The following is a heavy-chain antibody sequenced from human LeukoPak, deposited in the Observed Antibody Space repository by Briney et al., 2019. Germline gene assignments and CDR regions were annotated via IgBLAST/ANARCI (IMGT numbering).Heavy chain of an antibody. V-gene: IGHV3-74*01. D-gene: IGHD4-23*01. CDR2: INEDGRVT. J-gene: IGHJ4*02. CDR1: RFNVNNYW. CDR3: VKDFGGNSDY. Sequence: GGSLRLSCAASRFNVNNYWVHWVRQAPGKGLVWVSRINEDGRVTSYAGSVRGRFTISRDSVENTLHLQMNSLRAEDTAVYYCVKDFGGNSDYWGQGTLVTVSS.